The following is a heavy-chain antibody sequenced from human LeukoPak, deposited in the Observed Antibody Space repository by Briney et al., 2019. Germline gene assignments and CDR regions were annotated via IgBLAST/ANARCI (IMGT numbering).Heavy chain of an antibody. V-gene: IGHV3-53*01. CDR1: GFTVSTNS. J-gene: IGHJ6*03. Sequence: GGSLRLSCTVSGFTVSTNSMSWVRQAPGKGLEWVSFIYSDNTHYSDSVKGRFTISRDNSENTLYLQMNSLRAEDTAVYYCARLTSHTTTSHYYYFYLDVWGEGTTVTISS. CDR2: IYSDNT. CDR3: ARLTSHTTTSHYYYFYLDV. D-gene: IGHD2/OR15-2a*01.